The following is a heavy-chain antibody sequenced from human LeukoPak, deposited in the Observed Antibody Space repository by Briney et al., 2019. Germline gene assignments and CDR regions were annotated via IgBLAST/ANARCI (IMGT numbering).Heavy chain of an antibody. CDR1: GYTFTGYY. J-gene: IGHJ3*02. V-gene: IGHV1-2*06. Sequence: ASVKVSCKASGYTFTGYYMHWVRQAPGQGLEWMGRINPNSGGTNYAQKFRGRVTMTRDTSISTAYMELSRLRSDDTAVYYCARVTGGELPDRDDAFDIWGQGTMVTVSS. D-gene: IGHD1-26*01. CDR2: INPNSGGT. CDR3: ARVTGGELPDRDDAFDI.